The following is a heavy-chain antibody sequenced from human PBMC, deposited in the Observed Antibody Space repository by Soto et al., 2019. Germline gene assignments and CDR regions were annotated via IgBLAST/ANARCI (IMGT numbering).Heavy chain of an antibody. CDR3: ARGRYYYDSSGYSKYYGMDV. CDR1: GGTFSSYA. D-gene: IGHD3-22*01. CDR2: IIPIFGTA. J-gene: IGHJ6*02. V-gene: IGHV1-69*01. Sequence: QVQLVQSGAEVKKPGSSVKVSYKASGGTFSSYAISWVRQAPGQGLEWMGGIIPIFGTANYAQKFQGRVTITADESTSTAYMELSSLRSEDTAVYYCARGRYYYDSSGYSKYYGMDVWGQGTTVTVSS.